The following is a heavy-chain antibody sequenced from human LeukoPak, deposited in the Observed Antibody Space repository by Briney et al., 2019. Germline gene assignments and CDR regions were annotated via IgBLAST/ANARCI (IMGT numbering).Heavy chain of an antibody. Sequence: GGSLRLSCAASGFTFSSYGMHWVRQAPGKGLEGVAVIWYDGGNKYYADSVKGRFTISRDNSKNTLYLQMNSLRAEDTAVYYCARDRVGALDYWGQGTLVTVSS. CDR1: GFTFSSYG. D-gene: IGHD1-26*01. J-gene: IGHJ4*02. CDR3: ARDRVGALDY. CDR2: IWYDGGNK. V-gene: IGHV3-33*01.